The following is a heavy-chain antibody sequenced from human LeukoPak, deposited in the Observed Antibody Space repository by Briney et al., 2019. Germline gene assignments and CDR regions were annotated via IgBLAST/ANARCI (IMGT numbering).Heavy chain of an antibody. V-gene: IGHV3-13*01. CDR3: ARGGIQVSGIDEFDY. J-gene: IGHJ4*02. D-gene: IGHD6-19*01. CDR1: GFTFIDYD. CDR2: IGIRGDS. Sequence: GGSLRLSCAASGFTFIDYDMHWVRQAIGKGLEWVSAIGIRGDSHYSGSVKGRFTISRENAESSLYLQMNSLRAEDTAVYYCARGGIQVSGIDEFDYWGQGTLVTVSS.